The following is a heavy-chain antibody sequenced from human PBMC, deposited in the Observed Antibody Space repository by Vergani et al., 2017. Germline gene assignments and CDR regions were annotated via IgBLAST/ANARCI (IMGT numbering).Heavy chain of an antibody. Sequence: QVQLVESGGGVVQPGRSLRLSCAASGFTFSSYGMHWVRQAPGKGLEWVAVIWYDGSNKYYADSVKGRFTIYRDNSKNTLYLQMNSLRAEDTAVSYCARDYGSGSYYTFPGYYGMDVWGQGTTVTVSS. J-gene: IGHJ6*02. D-gene: IGHD3-10*01. CDR1: GFTFSSYG. V-gene: IGHV3-33*01. CDR2: IWYDGSNK. CDR3: ARDYGSGSYYTFPGYYGMDV.